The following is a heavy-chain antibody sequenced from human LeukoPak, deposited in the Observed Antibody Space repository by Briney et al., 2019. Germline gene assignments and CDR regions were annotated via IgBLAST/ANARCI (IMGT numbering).Heavy chain of an antibody. Sequence: SETLSLTCTVSGGSISSYYWSWIRQPAGKGLEWIGRIYTSGSTNYNPSLKSRVTMSVDTSKNQFSLKLSSVTAADTAVYDCARERTYSSSWGTNYYYYYMDVWGKGTTVTISS. CDR3: ARERTYSSSWGTNYYYYYMDV. J-gene: IGHJ6*03. V-gene: IGHV4-4*07. CDR1: GGSISSYY. D-gene: IGHD6-13*01. CDR2: IYTSGST.